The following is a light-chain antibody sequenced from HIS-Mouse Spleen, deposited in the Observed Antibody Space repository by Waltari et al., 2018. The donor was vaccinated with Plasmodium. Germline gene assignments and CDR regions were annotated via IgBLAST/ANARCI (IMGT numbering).Light chain of an antibody. Sequence: SYELTQPPSVSVSPGQPARITCSGDDLPKKYAYWYQQKSGQAPVLVIYEDSKRPAGIPERFSGSSSGTMATLTISGAQVEDEADYYCYSTDSSGNHRVFGGGTKLTVL. CDR1: DLPKKY. J-gene: IGLJ3*02. CDR3: YSTDSSGNHRV. V-gene: IGLV3-10*01. CDR2: EDS.